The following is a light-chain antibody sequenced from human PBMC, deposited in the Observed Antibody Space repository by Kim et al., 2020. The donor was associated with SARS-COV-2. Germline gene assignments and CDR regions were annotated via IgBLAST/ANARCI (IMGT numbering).Light chain of an antibody. CDR1: TGPVTSGHY. CDR2: DTN. V-gene: IGLV7-46*01. J-gene: IGLJ3*02. CDR3: LLSYTGYKM. Sequence: PGGTVTLTRGCRTGPVTSGHYPDRIQQKPGQAPRTLITDTNNRHSWTPARFSGSLVGGKAALTLSGAQPEDEAEYYCLLSYTGYKMFGGGTQLTVL.